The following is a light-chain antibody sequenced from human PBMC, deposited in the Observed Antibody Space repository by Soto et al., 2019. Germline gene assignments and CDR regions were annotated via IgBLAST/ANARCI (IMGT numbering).Light chain of an antibody. J-gene: IGKJ1*01. V-gene: IGKV1-39*01. Sequence: DIQMTQSPSSLSASVGDRVTITCRASQSISKDLNWYQQKPGEAPMLLIYGASILQSGVPSRFSGALSGTDFTLTITKLQPEDFATYFCQQSYSTPWTFGLGTKVDI. CDR1: QSISKD. CDR3: QQSYSTPWT. CDR2: GAS.